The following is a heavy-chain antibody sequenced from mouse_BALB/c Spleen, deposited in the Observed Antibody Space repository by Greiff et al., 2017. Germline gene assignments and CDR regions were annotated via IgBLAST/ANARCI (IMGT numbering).Heavy chain of an antibody. D-gene: IGHD2-14*01. Sequence: VHLVESGPGLVAPSQSLSITCTVSGFSLTSYGVHWVRQPPGKGLEWLGVIWAGGSTNYNSALMSRLSISKDNSKSQVFLKMNSLQTDDTAMYYCARPLYVLGNYYAMDYWGQGTSVTVSS. J-gene: IGHJ4*01. CDR2: IWAGGST. CDR3: ARPLYVLGNYYAMDY. CDR1: GFSLTSYG. V-gene: IGHV2-9*02.